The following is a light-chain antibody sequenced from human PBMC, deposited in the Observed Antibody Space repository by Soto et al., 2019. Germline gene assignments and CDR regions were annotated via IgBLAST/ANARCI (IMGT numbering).Light chain of an antibody. CDR3: QQYNVFPIT. Sequence: DIQILESPSTLPASVGDRVTITCGASQSISTWLAWYQQKPGRAPNLLIYKASSLESGVPSRFSGGGSGTEFTLTISSLQPDDFATYYCQQYNVFPITFGQGTRLEIK. J-gene: IGKJ5*01. V-gene: IGKV1-5*03. CDR1: QSISTW. CDR2: KAS.